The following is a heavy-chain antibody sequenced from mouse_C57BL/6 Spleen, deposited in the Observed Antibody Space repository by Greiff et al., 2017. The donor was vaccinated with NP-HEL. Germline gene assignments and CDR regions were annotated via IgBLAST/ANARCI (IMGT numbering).Heavy chain of an antibody. CDR3: ARQRDVTDYAMDY. J-gene: IGHJ4*01. CDR1: GFTFSSYG. V-gene: IGHV5-6*01. CDR2: ISSGGSYT. D-gene: IGHD2-12*01. Sequence: EVKLVESGGDLVKPGGSLKLSCAASGFTFSSYGMSWVRQTPDKRLEWVATISSGGSYTYYPDSVKGRFTISRDNAKNTLYLQMSSLKSEDTAMYYCARQRDVTDYAMDYWGQGTSVTVSS.